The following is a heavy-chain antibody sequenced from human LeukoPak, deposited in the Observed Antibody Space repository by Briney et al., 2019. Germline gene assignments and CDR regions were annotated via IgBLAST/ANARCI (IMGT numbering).Heavy chain of an antibody. CDR3: AKPGYCSGGSCYGAFDI. CDR1: GFTFSSYG. J-gene: IGHJ3*02. D-gene: IGHD2-15*01. V-gene: IGHV3-30*02. CDR2: IRYDGSNK. Sequence: GGSLRLPCAASGFTFSSYGMHWVRQAPGKGLEWVAFIRYDGSNKYYADSVKGRFTISRDNSKNTLYLQMNSLRAEDTAVYYCAKPGYCSGGSCYGAFDIWGQGTMVTVSS.